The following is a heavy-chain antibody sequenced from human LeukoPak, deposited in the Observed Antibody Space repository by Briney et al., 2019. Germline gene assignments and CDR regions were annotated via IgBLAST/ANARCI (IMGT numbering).Heavy chain of an antibody. D-gene: IGHD3-10*01. CDR3: ARRYFGSGNCPSYWYFDL. V-gene: IGHV3-7*01. CDR2: IKQDETEK. J-gene: IGHJ2*01. CDR1: GFTFSTYW. Sequence: PGGSLRLSCEASGFTFSTYWMTWVRQAPGKGLEWVASIKQDETEKYYVDSVKGRFTISRDNAKTSVYLQMNGLRAEDTAVYSCARRYFGSGNCPSYWYFDLWGRGTLVTVSS.